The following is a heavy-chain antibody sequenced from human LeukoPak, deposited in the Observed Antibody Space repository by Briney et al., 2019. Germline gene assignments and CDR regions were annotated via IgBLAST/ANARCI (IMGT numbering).Heavy chain of an antibody. CDR1: GFTFSSYN. V-gene: IGHV3-48*02. CDR2: ISGSSSII. J-gene: IGHJ4*02. CDR3: VRGRGDY. Sequence: GGSLRLSCAASGFTFSSYNMNWVRQAPGKGLEGVSYISGSSSIIYYADSVKGRFTISRDNAKNSLYLQMNSLRDEDTAVYHCVRGRGDYWGQGALVTVSS.